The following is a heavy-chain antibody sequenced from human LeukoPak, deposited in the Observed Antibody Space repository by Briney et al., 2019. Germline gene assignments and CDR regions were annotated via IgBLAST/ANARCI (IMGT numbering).Heavy chain of an antibody. CDR2: IRYDGSNK. D-gene: IGHD3-22*01. CDR3: AKELTPRGYYYDSSGKFDY. J-gene: IGHJ4*02. Sequence: GGSLRLSCAASGFTFSSYGMHRVRQAPGKGLEWVAFIRYDGSNKYYADSVKGRFTISRDNSKNTLYLQMNSLRAEDTAVYYCAKELTPRGYYYDSSGKFDYWGQGTLVTVSS. CDR1: GFTFSSYG. V-gene: IGHV3-30*02.